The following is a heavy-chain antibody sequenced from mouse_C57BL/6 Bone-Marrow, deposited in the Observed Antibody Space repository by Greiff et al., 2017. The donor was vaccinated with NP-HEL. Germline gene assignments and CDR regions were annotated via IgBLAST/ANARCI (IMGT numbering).Heavy chain of an antibody. V-gene: IGHV1-58*01. CDR3: AGVPLITTVVAEDWFAY. Sequence: VQLKQSGAELVRPGSSVKMSCKTSGYTFTSYGINWVKQRPGQGLEWIGYIYIGNGYTEYNEKFKGKATLTSDTSSSTAYMQLSSLTSEDSAIYFGAGVPLITTVVAEDWFAYWGQGTLVTVSA. CDR2: IYIGNGYT. J-gene: IGHJ3*01. CDR1: GYTFTSYG. D-gene: IGHD1-1*01.